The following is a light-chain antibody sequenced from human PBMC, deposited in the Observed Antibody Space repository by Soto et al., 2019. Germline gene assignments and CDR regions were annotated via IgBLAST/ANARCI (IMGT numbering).Light chain of an antibody. CDR1: SSDVGGYNY. CDR3: SSYTISSPHVV. V-gene: IGLV2-14*01. J-gene: IGLJ2*01. CDR2: DVS. Sequence: QSALTQPASVSGSPGQSITISCTGTSSDVGGYNYVSWYQRHPGKAPKLMIYDVSNRPSGVSNRFSGPKSGNTASLTISGLQAEDEADYYCSSYTISSPHVVFGGGTKLTVL.